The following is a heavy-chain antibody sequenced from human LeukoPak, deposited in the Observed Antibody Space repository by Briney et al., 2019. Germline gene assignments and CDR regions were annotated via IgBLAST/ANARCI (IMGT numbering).Heavy chain of an antibody. CDR2: IVVGSGNT. CDR1: GFTFTSSA. CDR3: VLTSVWFGEPSLDY. Sequence: SVKVSCKASGFTFTSSAMQWVRQARGQRLEWIGWIVVGSGNTNYAQEFQERVTITRDMSTSTAYMELSSLRSEDTAVYYCVLTSVWFGEPSLDYWGQGTLVTVSS. V-gene: IGHV1-58*02. J-gene: IGHJ4*02. D-gene: IGHD3-10*01.